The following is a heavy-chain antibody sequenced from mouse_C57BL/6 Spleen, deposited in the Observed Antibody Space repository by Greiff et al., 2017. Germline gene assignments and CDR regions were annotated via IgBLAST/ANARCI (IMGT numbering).Heavy chain of an antibody. Sequence: VQLQQSGAELAKPGASVKLSCKASGYTFTSYWMHWVKQRPGQGLEWIGYINPSSGYTKYNQKFKDKDTLTADKSSSTAYMQLSSLTYEDSAVYYGARPYYDYDGWYFDVWGTGTTVTVSS. V-gene: IGHV1-7*01. CDR1: GYTFTSYW. J-gene: IGHJ1*03. CDR2: INPSSGYT. D-gene: IGHD2-4*01. CDR3: ARPYYDYDGWYFDV.